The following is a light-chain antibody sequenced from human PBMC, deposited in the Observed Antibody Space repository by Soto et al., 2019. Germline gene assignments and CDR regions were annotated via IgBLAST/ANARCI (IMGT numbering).Light chain of an antibody. CDR3: AAWDDSLSGRDVV. CDR2: DNN. CDR1: RSNIGSFA. V-gene: IGLV1-44*01. J-gene: IGLJ2*01. Sequence: QSVLTQPPSASGTPGQRVTISCSGSRSNIGSFAVSWYQHLPGTAPRLLISDNNERPSGVPERFSGSKSGTSASLAISGLQSEDEADYYCAAWDDSLSGRDVVFGGGTKLTVL.